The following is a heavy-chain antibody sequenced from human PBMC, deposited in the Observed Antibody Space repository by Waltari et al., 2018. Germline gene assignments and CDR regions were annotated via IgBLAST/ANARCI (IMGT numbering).Heavy chain of an antibody. D-gene: IGHD2-2*01. CDR1: GYSISSGYY. Sequence: PSETLSLTCAVSGYSISSGYYWGWLRQPPGKGLEWIGSIYHSGSTYYNPSLKSRVTISVDTSKNQFSLKLSSVTAADTAVYYCARIPAAHPYYFDYWGQGTLVTVSS. J-gene: IGHJ4*02. V-gene: IGHV4-38-2*01. CDR2: IYHSGST. CDR3: ARIPAAHPYYFDY.